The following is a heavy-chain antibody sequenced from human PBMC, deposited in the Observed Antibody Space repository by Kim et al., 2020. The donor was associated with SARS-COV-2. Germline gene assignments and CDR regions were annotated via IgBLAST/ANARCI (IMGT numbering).Heavy chain of an antibody. V-gene: IGHV4-59*01. D-gene: IGHD2-2*02. CDR2: IYYSGST. Sequence: SETLSLTCTVSGGSISSYYWSWIRQPPGKGLEWIGYIYYSGSTNYNPSLKSRVTISVDTSKNQFSLKLSSVTAADTAVYYCARGYCSSTSCYTSSYYYYYYMDVRGKGTTVTVSS. CDR1: GGSISSYY. J-gene: IGHJ6*03. CDR3: ARGYCSSTSCYTSSYYYYYYMDV.